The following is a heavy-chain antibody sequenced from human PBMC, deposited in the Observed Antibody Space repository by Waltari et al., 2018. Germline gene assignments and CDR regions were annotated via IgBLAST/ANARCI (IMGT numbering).Heavy chain of an antibody. CDR2: IYSGGST. Sequence: EVQLVESGGGLIQPGGSLRLSCAASGFTVSSNYMSWVRQAPGKGLEWVSVIYSGGSTYDADSVKGRFTISRDNAKNSLYLQMNSLRAEDTAVYYCARDCSLYSSSCPPGYWGQGTLVTVSS. CDR1: GFTVSSNY. CDR3: ARDCSLYSSSCPPGY. V-gene: IGHV3-53*01. D-gene: IGHD6-13*01. J-gene: IGHJ4*02.